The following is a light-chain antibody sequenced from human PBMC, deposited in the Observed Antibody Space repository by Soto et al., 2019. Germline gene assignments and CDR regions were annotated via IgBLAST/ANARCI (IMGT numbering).Light chain of an antibody. J-gene: IGKJ5*01. CDR1: QGIGTW. Sequence: DVEVTQSPSFVSASVGDRATITCRASQGIGTWLAWYQQKPGKAPSLLIYGATDLQSGVPSRFSGSGLGTHFSLTIFSLQPEDFATYYCQQTNRFPITFGQGTRLEIK. CDR2: GAT. V-gene: IGKV1D-12*01. CDR3: QQTNRFPIT.